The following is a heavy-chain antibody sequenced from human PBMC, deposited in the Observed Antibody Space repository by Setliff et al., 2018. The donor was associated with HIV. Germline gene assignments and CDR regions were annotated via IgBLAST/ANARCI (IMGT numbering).Heavy chain of an antibody. V-gene: IGHV4-34*01. CDR2: IDHSGNI. CDR3: ARGLNYYGSGSYLPLGY. D-gene: IGHD3-10*01. Sequence: PSQTLSLTCAVYGGSFNDYYWTWIRQPPGKGLEWIGEIDHSGNIKYHASLKSRVTISKDTSKNQISLKLRSVTAADTALYYCARGLNYYGSGSYLPLGYWGQGTRVTVS. J-gene: IGHJ4*02. CDR1: GGSFNDYY.